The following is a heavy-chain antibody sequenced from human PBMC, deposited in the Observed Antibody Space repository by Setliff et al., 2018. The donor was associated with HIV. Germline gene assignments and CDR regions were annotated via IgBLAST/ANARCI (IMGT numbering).Heavy chain of an antibody. CDR2: INPQTGGT. CDR1: GYTLSSHY. CDR3: AREERYYDGKGALDY. D-gene: IGHD3-22*01. Sequence: ASVKVSCKASGYTLSSHYIHWVRQAPGHRPEWVGWINPQTGGTNFAQKFQGRITMTSDTSVNTVFIELSRLKSDDTALYYCAREERYYDGKGALDYWGQGMLVTVSS. V-gene: IGHV1-2*02. J-gene: IGHJ4*02.